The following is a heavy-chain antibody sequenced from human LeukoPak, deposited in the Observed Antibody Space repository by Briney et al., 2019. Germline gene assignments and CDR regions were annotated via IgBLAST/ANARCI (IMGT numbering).Heavy chain of an antibody. CDR3: ANGNRCTSPNCLGYYYFYMDV. Sequence: PGGSLRLSRAASGFTFSSYAMSWVRQAPGKGLEWVSAISGSGGSTYYADSVKGRFTISRDNSKNTLYLQMNSLRAEDTAVYYCANGNRCTSPNCLGYYYFYMDVWGKGTTVTVSS. D-gene: IGHD2-8*01. V-gene: IGHV3-23*01. J-gene: IGHJ6*03. CDR2: ISGSGGST. CDR1: GFTFSSYA.